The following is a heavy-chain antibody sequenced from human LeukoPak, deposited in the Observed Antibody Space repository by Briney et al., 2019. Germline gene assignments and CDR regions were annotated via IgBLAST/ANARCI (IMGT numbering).Heavy chain of an antibody. Sequence: PGGSLRLSCAASGFTFSNYGMHWVRQAPGKGLEWVAGIWYDGSTYYTESVKGRITISRDNSKNTLYLQMNTLGAEDTAVYYCARDRTTILSSFDIWGQGTMVTVSS. CDR2: IWYDGST. D-gene: IGHD3-9*01. CDR3: ARDRTTILSSFDI. V-gene: IGHV3-33*01. CDR1: GFTFSNYG. J-gene: IGHJ3*02.